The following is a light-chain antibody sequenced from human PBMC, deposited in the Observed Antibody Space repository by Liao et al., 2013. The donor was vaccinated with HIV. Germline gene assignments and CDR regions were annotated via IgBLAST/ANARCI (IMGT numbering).Light chain of an antibody. J-gene: IGLJ3*02. CDR1: NIGSKS. CDR2: YDS. CDR3: QVWDSSVDHPV. V-gene: IGLV3-21*04. Sequence: SYVLTQPPSVSVAPGKTARITCGTNNIGSKSVHWYQQRPGQAPVLVIYYDSGRPSGIPERFSGSNSGNTATLTISRVEAGDEAGYTCQVWDSSVDHPVFGGGTKLTVL.